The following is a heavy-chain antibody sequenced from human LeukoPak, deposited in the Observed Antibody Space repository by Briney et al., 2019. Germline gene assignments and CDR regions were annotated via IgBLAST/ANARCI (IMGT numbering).Heavy chain of an antibody. V-gene: IGHV4-59*08. CDR3: ARHGGKIALVREVINWFDP. Sequence: SETLSLTCTVSGGSISTYYWSWIRPPPGKGLEWIGFIYYSGSTNYNPSLKSRVIMSEDTSNNQFSLKTNSETAADTAVYYCARHGGKIALVREVINWFDPWGQGTPVTVSS. J-gene: IGHJ5*02. CDR2: IYYSGST. D-gene: IGHD3-10*01. CDR1: GGSISTYY.